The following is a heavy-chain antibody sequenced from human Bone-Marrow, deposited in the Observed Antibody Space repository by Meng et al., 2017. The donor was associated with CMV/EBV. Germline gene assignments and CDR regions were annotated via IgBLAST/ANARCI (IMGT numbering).Heavy chain of an antibody. V-gene: IGHV1-8*02. CDR1: GYTFIGYY. CDR3: ARGGGTVRFLEWLNY. D-gene: IGHD3-3*01. CDR2: INPNSGNT. J-gene: IGHJ4*02. Sequence: ASVKVSCKASGYTFIGYYMHWVRQAPGQGLEWMGWINPNSGNTGDAQKFQGRITMTRDTSTSTAYMELSSLTSEDTAVYFCARGGGTVRFLEWLNYWGQGTLVTVSS.